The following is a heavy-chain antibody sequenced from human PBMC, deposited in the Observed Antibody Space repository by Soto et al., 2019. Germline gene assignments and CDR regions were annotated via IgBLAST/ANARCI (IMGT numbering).Heavy chain of an antibody. J-gene: IGHJ4*02. Sequence: SETLSLTCTVSGGSIIIYYWSWIRQPPGKGLEWIGYIYYSGSTNYNPSLKSRVPISLDTSNNQFSLKLSSVTAADTAGYYCARAGTTGTTFDYWGQGTLVTVSS. CDR3: ARAGTTGTTFDY. CDR1: GGSIIIYY. D-gene: IGHD1-1*01. V-gene: IGHV4-59*01. CDR2: IYYSGST.